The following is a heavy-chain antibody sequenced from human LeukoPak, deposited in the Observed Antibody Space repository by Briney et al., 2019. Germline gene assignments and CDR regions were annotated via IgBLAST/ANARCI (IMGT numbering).Heavy chain of an antibody. CDR1: GGSISSSSYY. CDR3: ARNYIEFDY. Sequence: PSETLSLTCTVSGGSISSSSYYWGWIRQPPGKGLEWIGSIYYSGSTYYNPSLKSRVTISVDMSENQFSLKLSSVTAADTAVYYCARNYIEFDYWGQGTLVTVSS. CDR2: IYYSGST. D-gene: IGHD5-24*01. J-gene: IGHJ4*02. V-gene: IGHV4-39*01.